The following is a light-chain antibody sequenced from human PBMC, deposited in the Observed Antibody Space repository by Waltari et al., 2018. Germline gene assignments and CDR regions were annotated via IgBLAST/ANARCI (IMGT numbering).Light chain of an antibody. CDR1: QSVRSD. V-gene: IGKV3-15*01. J-gene: IGKJ1*01. CDR2: PAS. Sequence: VLSQSPATLSVSPGERVTLSCTANQSVRSDLAWHQQKSGQPPRLLIYPASSRATGIPPRFSGSVSGTEFTLTISNLQSDDFAVYYCLQYNDWPWTFGQGTRV. CDR3: LQYNDWPWT.